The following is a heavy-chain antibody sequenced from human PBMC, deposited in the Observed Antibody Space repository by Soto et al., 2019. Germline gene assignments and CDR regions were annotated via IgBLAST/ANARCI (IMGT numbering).Heavy chain of an antibody. D-gene: IGHD3-3*01. CDR3: ARLPNDFWSGYYASDYYYMDV. CDR1: GFTFSSYW. Sequence: PGGSLRLSCAASGFTFSSYWMHWVRQAPGKGLVWVSRINSDGSSTSYADSVKGRFTISRDNAKNTLYLQMNSLRAEDTAVYYRARLPNDFWSGYYASDYYYMDVWGKGTTVTVSS. V-gene: IGHV3-74*01. CDR2: INSDGSST. J-gene: IGHJ6*03.